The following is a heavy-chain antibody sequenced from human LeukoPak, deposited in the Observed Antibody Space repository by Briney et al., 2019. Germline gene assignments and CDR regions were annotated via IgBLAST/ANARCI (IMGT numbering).Heavy chain of an antibody. J-gene: IGHJ4*02. V-gene: IGHV4-39*01. D-gene: IGHD6-13*01. CDR1: GGSISSSSYY. Sequence: SETLSLTCTVSGGSISSSSYYWGWIRQPPGKGLEWIGSIYYSGSTYYNPSLKSRVTISVDTSKNQFSLKLSSVTAADTAVYYCAGHSWYYFDYWGQGTLVTVSS. CDR3: AGHSWYYFDY. CDR2: IYYSGST.